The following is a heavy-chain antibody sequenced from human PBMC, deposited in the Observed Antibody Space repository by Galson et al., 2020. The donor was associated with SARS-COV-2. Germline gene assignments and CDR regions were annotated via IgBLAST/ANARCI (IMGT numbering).Heavy chain of an antibody. CDR1: GFTFSSYW. CDR3: ARDFGDGYNYYYGRDV. Sequence: GESLKISCAASGFTFSSYWMSWVRQAPGKGLEWVANIKQDGSEKYYVDSVKGRFTISRDNAKNSLYLQMNSLRAEDTAVYYCARDFGDGYNYYYGRDVWGQGTTVTVSS. V-gene: IGHV3-7*01. CDR2: IKQDGSEK. J-gene: IGHJ6*02. D-gene: IGHD5-12*01.